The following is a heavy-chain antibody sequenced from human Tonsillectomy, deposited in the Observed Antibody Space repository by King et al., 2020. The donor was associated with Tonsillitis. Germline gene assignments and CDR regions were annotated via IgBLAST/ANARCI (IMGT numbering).Heavy chain of an antibody. Sequence: VQLVESGGGVVQPGRSLRLSCAASGFTFSSYGMHWVRQAPGKGLEWVAVIWYDGSNKYYADSVKGRFTISRDNSKNTLYLQMNSLRAEDTAVYYCAREISSSWDIDYWGQGTLVTVSS. CDR1: GFTFSSYG. V-gene: IGHV3-33*01. CDR3: AREISSSWDIDY. CDR2: IWYDGSNK. D-gene: IGHD6-6*01. J-gene: IGHJ4*02.